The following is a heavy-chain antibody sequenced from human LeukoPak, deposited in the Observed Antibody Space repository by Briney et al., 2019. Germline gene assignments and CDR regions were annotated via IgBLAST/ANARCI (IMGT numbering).Heavy chain of an antibody. CDR1: GLTFSDYY. CDR3: ATDGAGFDT. V-gene: IGHV3-11*01. CDR2: INIGGTNT. J-gene: IGHJ5*02. Sequence: GGSLRLSCAASGLTFSDYYMSWIRQAPGKGLEWLSYINIGGTNTHYADSVKGRFTISRDNAKKSLYLEMTSLRAEDTAVYYCATDGAGFDTWGQGVLVTVSS.